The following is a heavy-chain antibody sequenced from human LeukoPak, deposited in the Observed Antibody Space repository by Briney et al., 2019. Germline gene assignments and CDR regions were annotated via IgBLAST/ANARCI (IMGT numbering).Heavy chain of an antibody. CDR2: IRYDGSNK. D-gene: IGHD5-24*01. Sequence: GGSLRLSCAASGFTFSSYGMHWVRQAPGKGLEWVAFIRYDGSNKYYADSVKGRFTISRDNSKNTLYLQMNSLRAEDTAVYYCARDPRRDGHNYLDYWGQGTLVTVSS. CDR3: ARDPRRDGHNYLDY. J-gene: IGHJ4*02. CDR1: GFTFSSYG. V-gene: IGHV3-30*02.